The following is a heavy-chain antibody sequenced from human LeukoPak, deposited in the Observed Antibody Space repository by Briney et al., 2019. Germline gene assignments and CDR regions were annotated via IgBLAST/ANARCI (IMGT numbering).Heavy chain of an antibody. V-gene: IGHV3-48*03. CDR3: ARDSRYSYGTGPYYYYYDGMGV. D-gene: IGHD5-18*01. CDR1: RLTPCRYE. CDR2: ISSSGSAI. J-gene: IGHJ6*04. Sequence: LSLSSAASRLTPCRYETDGVRQAPRKGLGWVSFISSSGSAIYSTASPKGGFTLSRDNGKNSLYLQMNSLRAEDMAVYYCARDSRYSYGTGPYYYYYDGMGVWGKGTTVTVAS.